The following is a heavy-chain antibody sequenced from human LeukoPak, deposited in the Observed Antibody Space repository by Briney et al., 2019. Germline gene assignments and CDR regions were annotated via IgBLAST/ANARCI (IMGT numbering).Heavy chain of an antibody. CDR2: ISVSGGDT. Sequence: PGGSLRLSCAASGFTFSSFAMTWVRQAPGKGLEWVSSISVSGGDTYYADSVKGRFTISRDNSKNTLFLQMNSLRAEDTAVYYCVRIAAAGHFEYWGQGTLVTVSS. CDR1: GFTFSSFA. D-gene: IGHD6-13*01. V-gene: IGHV3-23*01. CDR3: VRIAAAGHFEY. J-gene: IGHJ4*02.